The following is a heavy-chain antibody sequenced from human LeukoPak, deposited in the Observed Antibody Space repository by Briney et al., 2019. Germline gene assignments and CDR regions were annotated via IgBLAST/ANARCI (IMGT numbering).Heavy chain of an antibody. D-gene: IGHD6-13*01. J-gene: IGHJ4*02. CDR1: GYSISNGYY. CDR2: MYPSGST. Sequence: SETLSLTCAVSGYSISNGYYWGWMRQPPGKGLDWIGSMYPSGSTYYNPSFKSRVTISVDTSKNQFSLKLNSVTAADTAVYFCARAAAPIHYFDYWGQGNLVTVSS. V-gene: IGHV4-38-2*01. CDR3: ARAAAPIHYFDY.